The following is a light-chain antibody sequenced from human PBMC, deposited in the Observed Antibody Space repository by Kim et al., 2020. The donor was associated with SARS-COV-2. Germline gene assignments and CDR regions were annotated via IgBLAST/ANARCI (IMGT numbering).Light chain of an antibody. J-gene: IGLJ2*01. CDR2: YDT. Sequence: SYELTQPPSVSVAPGKTARITCGEDNIGSKSVHWYQQKPGQAPVLVIYYDTDRPSGIPERFSGSNSGNTATLTITRVEAGDEADYYCHVWDTGSDHPVFGGGTQLTVL. V-gene: IGLV3-21*04. CDR1: NIGSKS. CDR3: HVWDTGSDHPV.